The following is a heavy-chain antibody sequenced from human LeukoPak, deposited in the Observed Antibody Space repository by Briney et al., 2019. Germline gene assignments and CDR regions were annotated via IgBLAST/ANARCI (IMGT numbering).Heavy chain of an antibody. CDR1: GYIFTSYY. CDR3: ARAIAAAALLFDY. CDR2: VNPSGGST. V-gene: IGHV1-46*01. J-gene: IGHJ4*02. D-gene: IGHD6-13*01. Sequence: ASVKVSCKASGYIFTSYYMHWVRQAPGQGLEWMGIVNPSGGSTSYAQKFQGRVTMTRDTSTSTVYMELSSLRSEDTAVYYCARAIAAAALLFDYWGQGTLVTVSS.